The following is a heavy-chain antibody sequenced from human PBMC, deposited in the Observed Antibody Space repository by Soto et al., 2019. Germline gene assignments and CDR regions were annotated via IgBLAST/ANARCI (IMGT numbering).Heavy chain of an antibody. D-gene: IGHD6-6*01. J-gene: IGHJ4*02. CDR2: IRSKAYGGTT. Sequence: HPGGSLRLSCTASGFTFGDYAMSWVRQAPGKGLEWVGFIRSKAYGGTTEYAASVKGRFTISRDDSKSIAYLQMNSLKTEDTAVYYCTRAVALISSSPLHFDYWGQGTLVTVSS. CDR1: GFTFGDYA. CDR3: TRAVALISSSPLHFDY. V-gene: IGHV3-49*04.